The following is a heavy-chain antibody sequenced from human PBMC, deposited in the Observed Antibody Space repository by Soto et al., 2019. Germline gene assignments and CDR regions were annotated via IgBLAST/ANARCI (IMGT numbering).Heavy chain of an antibody. D-gene: IGHD2-15*01. CDR3: AKDFCSGGNGHRVLYAS. J-gene: IGHJ5*02. V-gene: IGHV3-23*01. CDR2: ILGSGGDT. Sequence: GGSLRLSCAASGFTFSSHAMSWVRQTPGKGLEWVSIILGSGGDTYYADSVKGRFTISRDNSKNTLYLQMNSLRVEDAAIYYCAKDFCSGGNGHRVLYASSGQGSLFIVSS. CDR1: GFTFSSHA.